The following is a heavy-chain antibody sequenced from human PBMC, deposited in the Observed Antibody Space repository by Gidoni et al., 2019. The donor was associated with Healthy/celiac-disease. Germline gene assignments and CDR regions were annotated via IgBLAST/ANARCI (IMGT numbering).Heavy chain of an antibody. CDR2: IIPIFGTA. V-gene: IGHV1-69*01. Sequence: QVQLVQSGAEAKKPGSAVKVSGKASGGTCSSCAISWVRQAPGQGREWRGGIIPIFGTANYAQKFQGRVTITAAESTSTAYMELSSLRSEDTAVYYCARDSAAAGHNFDYWGQGTLVTVSS. CDR1: GGTCSSCA. CDR3: ARDSAAAGHNFDY. D-gene: IGHD6-13*01. J-gene: IGHJ4*02.